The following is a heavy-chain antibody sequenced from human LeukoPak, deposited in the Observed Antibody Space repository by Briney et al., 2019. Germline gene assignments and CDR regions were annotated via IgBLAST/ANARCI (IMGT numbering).Heavy chain of an antibody. D-gene: IGHD3-22*01. J-gene: IGHJ4*02. CDR1: GGSITSNYHY. CDR2: IYHGGPT. V-gene: IGHV4-39*01. CDR3: ARLLGSSYYSFDS. Sequence: SETLSLTCTVSGGSITSNYHYWGWIRQPPGKGLEWMGNIYHGGPTYYSPSLQSRITISVDTSKNQFYVKLRSVTAADTAVYYCARLLGSSYYSFDSWGQGTLFTVSS.